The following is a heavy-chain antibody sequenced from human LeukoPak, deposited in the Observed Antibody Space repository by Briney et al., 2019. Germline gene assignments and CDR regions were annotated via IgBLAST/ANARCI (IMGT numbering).Heavy chain of an antibody. D-gene: IGHD4-11*01. CDR3: AASPTTVTTPFDY. CDR1: GGSISSYY. Sequence: PSETLSLTCTVSGGSISSYYWSWIRQPPGKGLEWIGYIYYSGSTNYNPSLKSRVTISVDTSKNQFSLKLGSVTAADTAAYYCAASPTTVTTPFDYWGQGTLVTVSS. J-gene: IGHJ4*02. V-gene: IGHV4-59*01. CDR2: IYYSGST.